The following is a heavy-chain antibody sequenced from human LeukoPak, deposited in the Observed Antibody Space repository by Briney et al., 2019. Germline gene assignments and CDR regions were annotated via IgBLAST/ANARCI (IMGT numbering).Heavy chain of an antibody. CDR2: INQDGSEK. CDR1: GFTSVNYW. Sequence: PGGSLRLSCVASGFTSVNYWMHWVRQAPGRGLEYAADINQDGSEKNYVDSVKGRFIISRDNAKNSLYLQMNSLRAEDTAIYYCARGNGWIIALWGQGTLVTVSS. D-gene: IGHD1-1*01. J-gene: IGHJ4*02. V-gene: IGHV3-7*05. CDR3: ARGNGWIIAL.